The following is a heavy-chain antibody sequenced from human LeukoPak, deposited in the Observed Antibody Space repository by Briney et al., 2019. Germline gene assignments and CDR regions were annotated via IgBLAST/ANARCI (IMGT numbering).Heavy chain of an antibody. CDR2: IGWSRGDI. CDR1: GFTFDDFA. V-gene: IGHV3-9*01. J-gene: IGHJ3*02. CDR3: AKDIMAITMVRGPTSTFDI. Sequence: GGSLRLSCAASGFTFDDFAMHWVRQAPGKGLEWVSGIGWSRGDIGYADSVQGRFAISRDNTKNSLYLQMNNLKSEDTALYYCAKDIMAITMVRGPTSTFDIWGQGTMVTVSS. D-gene: IGHD3-10*01.